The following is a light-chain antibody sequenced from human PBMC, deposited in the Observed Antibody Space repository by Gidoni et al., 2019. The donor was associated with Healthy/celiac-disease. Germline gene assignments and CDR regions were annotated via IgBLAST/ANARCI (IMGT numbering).Light chain of an antibody. CDR3: QQSYSTQLT. CDR1: QSISSY. V-gene: IGKV1-39*01. J-gene: IGKJ4*01. CDR2: ASS. Sequence: DIQMTQAPSSLSASVGDRVTITCRARQSISSYLNWYQQKPGIAPQLLIYASSSLQSGVPSMFSGSGSGTYFSLTISRLQPEDFSTYYFQQSYSTQLTFGGGTKVEIK.